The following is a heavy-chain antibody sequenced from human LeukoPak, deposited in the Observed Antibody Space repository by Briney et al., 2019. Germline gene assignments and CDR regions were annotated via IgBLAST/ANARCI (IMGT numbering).Heavy chain of an antibody. CDR2: IWYDGSNK. Sequence: GRSLRLSCAASGFTFSSYGMHWVRQAPGKGLEWVAVIWYDGSNKYYADSVKGRFTISRDNSKNTLHLQMNSLRAEDTAVYYCAKDEVLYDSSGYPDYWGQGTLVTVSS. J-gene: IGHJ4*02. V-gene: IGHV3-33*06. D-gene: IGHD3-22*01. CDR1: GFTFSSYG. CDR3: AKDEVLYDSSGYPDY.